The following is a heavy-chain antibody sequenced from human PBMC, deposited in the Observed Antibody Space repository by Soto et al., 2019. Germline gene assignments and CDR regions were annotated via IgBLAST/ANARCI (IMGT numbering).Heavy chain of an antibody. CDR2: ISAYNGDT. J-gene: IGHJ4*02. CDR1: GYTFTSYG. CDR3: AIAVWVGATTGPDY. D-gene: IGHD1-26*01. Sequence: QVQLVQSGAEVKNPGASVKVSCKASGYTFTSYGISWVRQAPGQGLEWMGWISAYNGDTMYAQKVQGRVTMTTDTSTTTAYMELRSLRSDDTAMYYCAIAVWVGATTGPDYWGQGTLVTVSS. V-gene: IGHV1-18*01.